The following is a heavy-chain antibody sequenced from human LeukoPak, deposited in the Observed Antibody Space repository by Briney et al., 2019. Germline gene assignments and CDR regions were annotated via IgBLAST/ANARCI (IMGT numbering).Heavy chain of an antibody. Sequence: TSQTLSLTCAISGDSVSSNSAAWNWIRQSPSRGLKWLGRTYYRSKWYNDYAVSVKSRITINPDTSKNQFSLQLNSVTPEDTAVYYCARAGDTGYSSSYNWFDPWGQGTLVTVSS. V-gene: IGHV6-1*01. CDR3: ARAGDTGYSSSYNWFDP. D-gene: IGHD6-6*01. J-gene: IGHJ5*02. CDR2: TYYRSKWYN. CDR1: GDSVSSNSAA.